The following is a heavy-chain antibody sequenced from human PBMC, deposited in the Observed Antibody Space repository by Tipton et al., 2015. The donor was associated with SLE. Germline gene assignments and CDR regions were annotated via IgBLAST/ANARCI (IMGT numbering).Heavy chain of an antibody. J-gene: IGHJ4*02. CDR1: GGSISTYY. CDR2: IYYSGST. CDR3: ARRRDGYNSGYFDY. Sequence: TLSLTCAVSGGSISTYYWSWIRLPAGKGLEWIGSIYYSGSTYYHPSLKSRVTISVDTSKNQFSLKLGSVTAADTAVYYCARRRDGYNSGYFDYWGQGTLVTVSS. D-gene: IGHD5-24*01. V-gene: IGHV4-39*07.